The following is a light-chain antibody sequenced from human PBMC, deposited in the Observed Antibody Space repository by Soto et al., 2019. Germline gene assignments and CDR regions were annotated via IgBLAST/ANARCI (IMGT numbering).Light chain of an antibody. CDR3: QHRSIWPPA. CDR2: DSS. V-gene: IGKV3-11*01. Sequence: EIVMTQSPATLSLSPGERATLSCRASQSVGTYLAWYQQKPGQAPRLLIYDSSKRATDIPGRFSGSGSGTDFSLTISSLEPEDFAVYYCQHRSIWPPAFGGGTKVEIK. CDR1: QSVGTY. J-gene: IGKJ4*01.